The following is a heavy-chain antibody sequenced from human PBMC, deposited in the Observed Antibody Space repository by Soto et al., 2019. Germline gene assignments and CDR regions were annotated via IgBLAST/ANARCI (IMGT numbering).Heavy chain of an antibody. V-gene: IGHV1-69*13. CDR1: GGTFSSYA. Sequence: SVKVSCKASGGTFSSYAIRWVRQAPGQGLEWMGGIIPIFGTANYAQKFQGSVTITADESTSTAYMELSSLRSEDTAVYYCARDSSPVPLYSRGSPWGQGTLVTVSS. CDR3: ARDSSPVPLYSRGSP. D-gene: IGHD3-22*01. CDR2: IIPIFGTA. J-gene: IGHJ5*02.